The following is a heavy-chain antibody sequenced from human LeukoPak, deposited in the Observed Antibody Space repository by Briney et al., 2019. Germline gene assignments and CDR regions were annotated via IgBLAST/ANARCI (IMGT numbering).Heavy chain of an antibody. V-gene: IGHV4-59*01. CDR1: GGSISSYY. CDR2: IYYSGST. Sequence: SETLSLTCTVSGGSISSYYWSWIRQPPGKGLEWFGCIYYSGSTNYNPSLKSRVTISVDTSKNQFSLKLSSVTAADTAVYYCAREPRYCGGDCYFDYWGQGTLVTVSS. D-gene: IGHD2-21*02. CDR3: AREPRYCGGDCYFDY. J-gene: IGHJ4*02.